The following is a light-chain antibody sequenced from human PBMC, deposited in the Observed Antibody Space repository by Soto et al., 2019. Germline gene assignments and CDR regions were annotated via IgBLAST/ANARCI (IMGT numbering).Light chain of an antibody. CDR3: QQCDNWPPIT. J-gene: IGKJ4*01. V-gene: IGKV3-15*01. Sequence: EIVMTQSPATLSVSPGERATLSCRASQSVSRSLAWYQQKPGQAPRLLIYDASTRATGIPARFSGIGSGTEFILTISSLQSEDFAVYYCQQCDNWPPITFGGGTKVDIK. CDR1: QSVSRS. CDR2: DAS.